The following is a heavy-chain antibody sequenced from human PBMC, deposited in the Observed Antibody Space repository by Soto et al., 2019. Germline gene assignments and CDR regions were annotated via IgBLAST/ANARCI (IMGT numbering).Heavy chain of an antibody. CDR3: AREGGVLRMSNWLDP. J-gene: IGHJ5*02. CDR2: ISHTGTT. Sequence: SETLSLTCTVSGDSVSSDSFYWSWIRQPPGKALEWIGYISHTGTTSYNPSLQSRVTMSIHTSKNQFSLNLSSVTAADTAIYYCAREGGVLRMSNWLDPWGQGTLVTVSS. CDR1: GDSVSSDSFY. V-gene: IGHV4-61*01. D-gene: IGHD3-3*01.